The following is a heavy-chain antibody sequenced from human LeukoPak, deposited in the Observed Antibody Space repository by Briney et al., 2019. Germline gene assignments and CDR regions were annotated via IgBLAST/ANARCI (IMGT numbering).Heavy chain of an antibody. CDR1: GFTFSTYG. D-gene: IGHD5-24*01. CDR2: IGSGSGTI. J-gene: IGHJ4*02. CDR3: ARDRKATKGVFDY. Sequence: PGGSLRLSCADSGFTFSTYGMNWVRQAPGKGLEWVSYIGSGSGTIYYADSVKGRFTISRDNAKNSLYLQMNSLRAEDTAVYYCARDRKATKGVFDYWGQGTLVTVSS. V-gene: IGHV3-48*04.